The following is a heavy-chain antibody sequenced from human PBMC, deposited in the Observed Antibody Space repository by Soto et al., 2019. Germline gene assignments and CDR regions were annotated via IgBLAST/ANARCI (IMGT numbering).Heavy chain of an antibody. CDR1: GCTISSYY. D-gene: IGHD6-19*01. CDR2: IYYSGST. CDR3: ARGGSSGWNLYYFDY. V-gene: IGHV4-59*01. J-gene: IGHJ4*02. Sequence: PSETLSLTCPVSGCTISSYYWSWIRQPPGKGLEWIGYIYYSGSTNYNPSLKSRVTISVDTSKNQFSLKLSSVTAADTAVYYCARGGSSGWNLYYFDYWGQGTLVTVSS.